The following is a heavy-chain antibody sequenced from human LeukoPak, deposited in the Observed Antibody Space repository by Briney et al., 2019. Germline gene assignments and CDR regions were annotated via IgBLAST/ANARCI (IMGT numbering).Heavy chain of an antibody. CDR2: IYSGGST. Sequence: GGSLRLSCAASGFTVSSNYMSWVRQAPGKGLEWVSVIYSGGSTYYADSVKGRFTISRDNSKNTLYLQMNSLRAEDTAVYYCASSLEGNFWSGYRFWGQGTLITVSS. J-gene: IGHJ4*02. D-gene: IGHD3-3*01. CDR1: GFTVSSNY. CDR3: ASSLEGNFWSGYRF. V-gene: IGHV3-66*01.